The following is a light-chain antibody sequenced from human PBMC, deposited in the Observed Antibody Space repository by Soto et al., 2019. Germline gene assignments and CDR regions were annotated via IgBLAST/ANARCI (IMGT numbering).Light chain of an antibody. Sequence: ELVLTQPPDTLSLSPGERATLSCRASQSIASTFLACYQQKPGQAPRLLIYGVSTRASGIPVRFSGSGSGTDFALTLSRLEAEAFEVYYCQQYGSSAFTFGQGTKLEIK. CDR2: GVS. CDR1: QSIASTF. J-gene: IGKJ2*01. CDR3: QQYGSSAFT. V-gene: IGKV3-20*01.